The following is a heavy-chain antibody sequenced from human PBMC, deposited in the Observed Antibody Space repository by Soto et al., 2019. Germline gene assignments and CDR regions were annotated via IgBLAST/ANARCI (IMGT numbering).Heavy chain of an antibody. CDR2: IYWDDDK. CDR1: GFSLSTSGVG. Sequence: QITLKESGPPLVKPTQTLTLTCTFSGFSLSTSGVGVGWIRQPPGKALEWLALIYWDDDKRYSPSLKSRLTITKDTSKNQVVLTMTNMDPVDTATYYCAHIRSIAVPYYFDYWGQGTLVTVSS. J-gene: IGHJ4*02. CDR3: AHIRSIAVPYYFDY. V-gene: IGHV2-5*02. D-gene: IGHD6-6*01.